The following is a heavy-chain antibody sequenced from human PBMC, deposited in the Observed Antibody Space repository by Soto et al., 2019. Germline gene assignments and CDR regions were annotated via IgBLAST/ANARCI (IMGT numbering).Heavy chain of an antibody. J-gene: IGHJ4*02. CDR2: MNPNSGNT. CDR1: GNTYTGNE. D-gene: IGHD2-15*01. V-gene: IGHV1-8*01. CDR3: ARHPPGYCSGGSCYSPYYSDY. Sequence: GASGMASCKASGNTYTGNETNWVRPATGQGLEWMGWMNPNSGNTGYAQKFQGRVTMTRNTSISTAYMELSSLRSEDTAVYYCARHPPGYCSGGSCYSPYYSDYWGQGILVSVSS.